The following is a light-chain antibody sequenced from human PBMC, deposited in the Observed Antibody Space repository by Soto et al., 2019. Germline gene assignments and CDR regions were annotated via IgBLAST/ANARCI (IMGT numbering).Light chain of an antibody. Sequence: DIQMTQSPSSLSASVGDRVTITCRASRSISTYLNWYQQKPGKAPNLLIYAASSLQSGVPSRFTGSGSGTDFTLTISSLQPEDFATYYCQQSYGSPVTFGQGTRLEIK. J-gene: IGKJ5*01. V-gene: IGKV1-39*01. CDR3: QQSYGSPVT. CDR1: RSISTY. CDR2: AAS.